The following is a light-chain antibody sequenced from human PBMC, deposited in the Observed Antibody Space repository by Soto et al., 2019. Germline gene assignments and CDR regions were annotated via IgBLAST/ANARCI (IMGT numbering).Light chain of an antibody. Sequence: QSALTQPRSVSGSPGQSVTISCTGTSSDVGSYNYVSWYQQNPGKAPKLMIYDVNKRPSGVPDRFSGSKSGNTASLTISGIQAEDEADYYCCSYAGSYTGVFGGGTKVTVL. V-gene: IGLV2-11*01. J-gene: IGLJ2*01. CDR3: CSYAGSYTGV. CDR2: DVN. CDR1: SSDVGSYNY.